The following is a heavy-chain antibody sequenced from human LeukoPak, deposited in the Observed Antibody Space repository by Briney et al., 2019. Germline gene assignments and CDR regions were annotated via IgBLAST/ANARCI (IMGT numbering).Heavy chain of an antibody. Sequence: GESLKISCQGSGYRFIDYWIGWVRQMPGKGLEWMGIIFPGDTDIKYSPSFQGQVTISADNSISTAYLQWSSLKASDTAIYYCVRYGLQGCRDSRWFTSFYYYGVDVWARGARSPSP. J-gene: IGHJ6*02. V-gene: IGHV5-51*01. CDR1: GYRFIDYW. CDR2: IFPGDTDI. D-gene: IGHD4-11*01. CDR3: VRYGLQGCRDSRWFTSFYYYGVDV.